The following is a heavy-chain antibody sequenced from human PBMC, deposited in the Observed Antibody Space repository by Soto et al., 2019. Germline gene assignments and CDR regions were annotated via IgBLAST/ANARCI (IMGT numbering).Heavy chain of an antibody. CDR2: ISGSGGST. CDR3: AKTPRLRPWGYVDY. Sequence: GGSLRLSCAASGFTFSSYAMSWVRQAPGKGLEWVSAISGSGGSTYYADSVKGRFTISRDNSKNTLYLQMNSLRAEDTAVYYCAKTPRLRPWGYVDYWAQRNLVTVS. V-gene: IGHV3-23*01. D-gene: IGHD7-27*01. CDR1: GFTFSSYA. J-gene: IGHJ4*02.